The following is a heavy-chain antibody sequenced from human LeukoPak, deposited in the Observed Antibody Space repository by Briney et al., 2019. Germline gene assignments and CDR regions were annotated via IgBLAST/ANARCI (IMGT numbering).Heavy chain of an antibody. D-gene: IGHD2-2*01. CDR3: ARGGGYCSSTSCSHGGMDV. J-gene: IGHJ6*02. CDR1: GYTFTGYY. V-gene: IGHV1-2*02. Sequence: GASVKVSCKASGYTFTGYYMHWVRQAPGQGLEWMGWINPNSGGTNYAQKFQGRVTMTRDTSISTAYMELSRLRSDDTAVYYCARGGGYCSSTSCSHGGMDVWGQGTTVTVSS. CDR2: INPNSGGT.